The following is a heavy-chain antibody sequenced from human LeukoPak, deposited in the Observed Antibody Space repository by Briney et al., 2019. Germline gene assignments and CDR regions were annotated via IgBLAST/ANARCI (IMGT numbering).Heavy chain of an antibody. Sequence: GESLKISCKGSGYSFTSYWIGWVRQMPGKGLEWMGIIYPGDSDTRYSPSFQGQVTISVDKSISTAYLQWSSLKASDTAMYYCARATQYCSSISCYRGGSNFDYWGQGTLVTVSS. CDR2: IYPGDSDT. D-gene: IGHD2-2*01. CDR3: ARATQYCSSISCYRGGSNFDY. V-gene: IGHV5-51*01. CDR1: GYSFTSYW. J-gene: IGHJ4*02.